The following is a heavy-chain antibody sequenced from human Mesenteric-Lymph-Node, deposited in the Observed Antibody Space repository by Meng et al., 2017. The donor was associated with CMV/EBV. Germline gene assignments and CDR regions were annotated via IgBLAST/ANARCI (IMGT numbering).Heavy chain of an antibody. V-gene: IGHV1-69*02. CDR3: ARCIVATTTYYYYYGMDV. CDR2: IIPILGIA. Sequence: SVKVSCKASGGTFSSYTISWVRQAPGQGLEWMGRIIPILGIANYAQKFQGRVTITADESTSTAYMELSSLRSEDTAVYYCARCIVATTTYYYYYGMDVWGQGTTVTVSS. CDR1: GGTFSSYT. J-gene: IGHJ6*02. D-gene: IGHD5-12*01.